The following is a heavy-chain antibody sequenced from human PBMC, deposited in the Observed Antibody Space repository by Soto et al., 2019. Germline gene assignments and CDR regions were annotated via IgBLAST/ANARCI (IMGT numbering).Heavy chain of an antibody. Sequence: QVQLQQWGAGLLKPSETLSLTCAVYGGSFSGYYWSWIRQPPGKGLEWIGEINHSGSTNYNPSLKSRVTISVDTSKNQFSLKLSSVTAADTAVYYCAGGYGVSSSWLYFDYWGQGTLVTVSS. V-gene: IGHV4-34*01. CDR2: INHSGST. CDR3: AGGYGVSSSWLYFDY. J-gene: IGHJ4*02. CDR1: GGSFSGYY. D-gene: IGHD6-13*01.